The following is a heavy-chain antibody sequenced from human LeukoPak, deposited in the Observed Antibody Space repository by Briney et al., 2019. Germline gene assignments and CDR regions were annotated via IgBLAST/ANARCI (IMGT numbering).Heavy chain of an antibody. Sequence: GGSLRLSCAASGFTFSSYGMHWVRQAPGKGLEWVAVISYDGSNKYYADSVKGRFTISRDNSKNTLYLQMNSLRADDTAVYYCARGGFDWLLDYWGQGTQVTVSS. D-gene: IGHD3-9*01. CDR3: ARGGFDWLLDY. CDR1: GFTFSSYG. CDR2: ISYDGSNK. J-gene: IGHJ4*02. V-gene: IGHV3-30*03.